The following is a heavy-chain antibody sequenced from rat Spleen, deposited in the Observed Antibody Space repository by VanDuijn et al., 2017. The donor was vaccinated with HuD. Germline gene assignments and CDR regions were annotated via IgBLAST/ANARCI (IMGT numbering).Heavy chain of an antibody. CDR3: TREDWVFDY. V-gene: IGHV5-25*01. Sequence: EVQLVESGGGFVQPGRSMKLSCAASGFTLSNFYMAWVRQAPTKGLEWVASISTGGGNTHYRNSVKGRFTISKNNAKNTLYLQMDSLRSEDTATYYCTREDWVFDYWCQGVMVTVSS. J-gene: IGHJ2*01. CDR2: ISTGGGNT. CDR1: GFTLSNFY. D-gene: IGHD4-2*01.